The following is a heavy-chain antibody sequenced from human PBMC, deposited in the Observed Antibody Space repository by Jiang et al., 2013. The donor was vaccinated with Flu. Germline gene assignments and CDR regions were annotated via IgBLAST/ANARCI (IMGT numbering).Heavy chain of an antibody. Sequence: LLKPSETLSLTCTVSGGSISSYYWSWIRQPPGKGLEWIGYIYYSGSTNYNPSLKSRVTISVDTSKNQFSLKLSSVTAADTAVYYCARDPGGYCSSTSCYGMDVWGQGTTVTVSS. CDR1: GGSISSYY. V-gene: IGHV4-59*01. D-gene: IGHD2-2*01. CDR3: ARDPGGYCSSTSCYGMDV. J-gene: IGHJ6*02. CDR2: IYYSGST.